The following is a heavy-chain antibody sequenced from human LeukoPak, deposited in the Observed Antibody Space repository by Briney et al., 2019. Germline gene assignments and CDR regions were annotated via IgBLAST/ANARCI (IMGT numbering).Heavy chain of an antibody. V-gene: IGHV1-18*01. CDR1: GGTFSSYA. CDR2: ISAYNGNT. D-gene: IGHD6-19*01. Sequence: ASVKVSCKASGGTFSSYAISWVRQAPGQGLEWMGWISAYNGNTNYAQKLQDRVTMTTDTSTTTAYMDLRSLRSDDTAVYYCARTHSSGWYFVGDYYMDVWGKGTTVTVSS. CDR3: ARTHSSGWYFVGDYYMDV. J-gene: IGHJ6*03.